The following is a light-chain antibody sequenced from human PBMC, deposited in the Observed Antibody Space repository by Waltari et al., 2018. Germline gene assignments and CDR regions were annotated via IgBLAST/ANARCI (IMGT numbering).Light chain of an antibody. CDR3: CSYAGAYRV. V-gene: IGLV2-11*01. Sequence: QSPLPHPRSVPGSPGRSFTIPCPGTKMNVGGYTYASWYQHHPGKAPKFIIYDVNKRPSGVPDRFSGAKSGNTASLTISGLQADDEADYFCCSYAGAYRVFGTGTKVTVL. CDR2: DVN. CDR1: KMNVGGYTY. J-gene: IGLJ1*01.